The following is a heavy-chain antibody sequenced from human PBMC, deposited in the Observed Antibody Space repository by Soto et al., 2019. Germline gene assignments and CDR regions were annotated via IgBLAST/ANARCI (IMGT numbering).Heavy chain of an antibody. CDR1: GDTFTTNS. J-gene: IGHJ4*02. CDR3: ARGLLYATTYFDY. V-gene: IGHV1-69*06. D-gene: IGHD2-8*01. CDR2: IIPVVGTT. Sequence: QVQLVQSGAEVKKPGSSVKVSCKASGDTFTTNSLNWVRQAPGQGLEWMGWIIPVVGTTKYAQKYQDRVTITGDKSTNTAYMEMSSLRSDDTDVYYCARGLLYATTYFDYWGQGTPVTVSS.